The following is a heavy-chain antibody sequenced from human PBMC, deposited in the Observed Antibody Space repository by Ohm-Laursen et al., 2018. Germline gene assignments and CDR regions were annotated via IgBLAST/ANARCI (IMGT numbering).Heavy chain of an antibody. CDR3: ARVSQGYSYGYADY. CDR2: ISSSSSSI. D-gene: IGHD5-18*01. V-gene: IGHV3-21*01. J-gene: IGHJ4*02. Sequence: SLRLSCSASGFTFSSYSMNWVRQAPGKGLEWVSSISSSSSSIYYADSVKGRFTISRDNAKNSLYLQMNSLRAEDTAVYYCARVSQGYSYGYADYWGQGTLVTVSS. CDR1: GFTFSSYS.